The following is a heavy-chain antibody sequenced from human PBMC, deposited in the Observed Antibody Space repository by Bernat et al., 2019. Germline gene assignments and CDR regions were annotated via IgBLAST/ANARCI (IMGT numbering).Heavy chain of an antibody. J-gene: IGHJ6*02. CDR1: GYTFTSYG. V-gene: IGHV1-18*04. CDR2: ISAYNGNT. Sequence: QVQLVQSGAEVKKPGASVKVSCKASGYTFTSYGISWVRQAPGQGLEWMGWISAYNGNTNYAQKLQGRVTKTPGPSTSTAYMELGSLRSYDTAVYYRARAQPQLGKGYYYHGMDVWGQGNKVTGS. D-gene: IGHD6-13*01. CDR3: ARAQPQLGKGYYYHGMDV.